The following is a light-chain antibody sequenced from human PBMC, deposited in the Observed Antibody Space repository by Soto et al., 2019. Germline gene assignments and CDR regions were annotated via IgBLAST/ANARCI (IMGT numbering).Light chain of an antibody. CDR2: GAS. Sequence: EIVLTQSPGTLSLSPGEGVTLSCRAGQIVTSSQLAWYQQKPGQAPRLLIYGASTRATGIPARFSGSGSGIEFTLTISSLQSEDSAVYYCQQYNNWWTFGQGTKVEIK. CDR3: QQYNNWWT. CDR1: QIVTSS. J-gene: IGKJ1*01. V-gene: IGKV3-15*01.